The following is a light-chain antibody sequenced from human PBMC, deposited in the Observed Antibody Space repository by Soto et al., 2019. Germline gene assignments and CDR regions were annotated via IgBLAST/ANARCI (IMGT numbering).Light chain of an antibody. Sequence: EIVMTQSPATLSVSPGERATLSCRASQSVSSNLAWYQQKPGQAPRLLIYDASTRATGIPARFSGSGSGTEFTHTISSLQSEDFAVYYCQQYNNWWTFGQGTKVEIK. CDR2: DAS. V-gene: IGKV3-15*01. CDR3: QQYNNWWT. CDR1: QSVSSN. J-gene: IGKJ1*01.